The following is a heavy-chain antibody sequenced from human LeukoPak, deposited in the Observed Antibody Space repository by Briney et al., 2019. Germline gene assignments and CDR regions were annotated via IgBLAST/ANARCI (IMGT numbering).Heavy chain of an antibody. D-gene: IGHD1-26*01. V-gene: IGHV3-7*01. CDR1: GFTLSSYW. J-gene: IGHJ4*02. Sequence: GGSLRLSCTGSGFTLSSYWMSWVRQAPGKGLEWVANIRQDGDLKHYVDSVRGRFTISRDNAENSLYLQMSSLRAEDTAIYYCAREIVGTIKSYFDYWGQGTLVTASS. CDR3: AREIVGTIKSYFDY. CDR2: IRQDGDLK.